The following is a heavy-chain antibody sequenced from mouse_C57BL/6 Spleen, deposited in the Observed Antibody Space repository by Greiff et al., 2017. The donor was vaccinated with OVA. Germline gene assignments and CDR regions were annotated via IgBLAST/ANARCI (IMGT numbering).Heavy chain of an antibody. CDR3: TSADCYGSSHWYFDV. Sequence: EVHLVESGEGLVKPGGSLKLSCAASGFTFSSYAMSWVRQTPEKRLEWVAYISSGGGYTYYPDTVKGRFTISRDNARNTLYLQMSSLKSEDTSMYSCTSADCYGSSHWYFDVWGTGTTVTVSS. CDR2: ISSGGGYT. D-gene: IGHD1-1*01. V-gene: IGHV5-9-1*02. J-gene: IGHJ1*03. CDR1: GFTFSSYA.